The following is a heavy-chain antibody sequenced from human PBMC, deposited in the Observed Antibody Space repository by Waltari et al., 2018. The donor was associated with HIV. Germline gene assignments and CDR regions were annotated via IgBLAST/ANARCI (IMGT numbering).Heavy chain of an antibody. J-gene: IGHJ6*02. CDR2: INPDRGGT. CDR3: AREGARMTTMIYYYYGMDV. CDR1: GYTFTGYY. Sequence: QVQLVQSGAEVKKPGASVKVSCKASGYTFTGYYMHWVRQAPGQGLEWMGRINPDRGGTNQAQQYQGRVTMTRDTSISTAYMELSRLRSDDTAVYYCAREGARMTTMIYYYYGMDVWGQGTTVTVSS. V-gene: IGHV1-2*06. D-gene: IGHD4-4*01.